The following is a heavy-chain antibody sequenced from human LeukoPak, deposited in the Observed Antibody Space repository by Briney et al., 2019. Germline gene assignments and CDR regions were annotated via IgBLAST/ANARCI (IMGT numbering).Heavy chain of an antibody. J-gene: IGHJ5*02. Sequence: PGGSLRLSCAASGFTFSSYGMHWVRQAPGKGLEWVAFIRYDGSNKYYADSVKGRFTISRDNSKNTLYLQMNSLRAEDTAVYYCAKGTFYGDLSPSFDPWGQGTLVTVSS. V-gene: IGHV3-30*02. CDR1: GFTFSSYG. CDR2: IRYDGSNK. D-gene: IGHD4-17*01. CDR3: AKGTFYGDLSPSFDP.